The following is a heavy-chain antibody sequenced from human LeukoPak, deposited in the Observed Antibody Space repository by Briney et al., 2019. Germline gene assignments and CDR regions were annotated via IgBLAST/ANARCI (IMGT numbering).Heavy chain of an antibody. V-gene: IGHV4-38-2*02. Sequence: SETLSLTCTVSGYSISSGYYWGWIRQPPGNGLEWIGSIYHSGSTYYNPSLKSRVTISVDTSKNQFSLKPSSVTAADTAVYYCARDDYSKGYYYYYMDVWGKGTTVTVSS. CDR1: GYSISSGYY. J-gene: IGHJ6*03. CDR3: ARDDYSKGYYYYYMDV. D-gene: IGHD4-11*01. CDR2: IYHSGST.